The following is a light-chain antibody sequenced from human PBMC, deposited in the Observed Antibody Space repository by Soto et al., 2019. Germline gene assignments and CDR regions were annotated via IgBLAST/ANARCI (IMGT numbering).Light chain of an antibody. CDR3: MQGISFT. CDR1: QSLVSSDGNTY. J-gene: IGKJ1*01. CDR2: KVS. Sequence: IVLTQSPRSLSVTLGQPASISCRSSQSLVSSDGNTYLNWFHQRPGQSPRRLIHKVSNRDSGVPDRFSGSGSDTDFTLSISRVEADDVGVFYCMQGISFTFGQGTKVDIK. V-gene: IGKV2-30*01.